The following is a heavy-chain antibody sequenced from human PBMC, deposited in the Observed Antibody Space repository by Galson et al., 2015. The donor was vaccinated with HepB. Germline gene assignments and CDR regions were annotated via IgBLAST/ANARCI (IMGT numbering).Heavy chain of an antibody. D-gene: IGHD3-22*01. Sequence: SVKVSCKVSGYTLTELSMHWVRQAPGKGLEWMGGFDPKDGETIYAQKFQGRVTMTEDTSTDTAYMELSSLRSEDTAVYYCATDLLYYYDSSGYATIQHWGQGTLVTVPS. CDR3: ATDLLYYYDSSGYATIQH. V-gene: IGHV1-24*01. CDR1: GYTLTELS. J-gene: IGHJ1*01. CDR2: FDPKDGET.